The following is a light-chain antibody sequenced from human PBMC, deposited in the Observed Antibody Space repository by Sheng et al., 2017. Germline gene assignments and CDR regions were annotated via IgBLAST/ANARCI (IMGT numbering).Light chain of an antibody. CDR2: RAS. CDR3: QQYNSFPYT. V-gene: IGKV1-5*03. Sequence: DIQMTQSPSTLSASVGDRVTITCRASHSISSWLAWYQQKPGKAPSLLIYRASTLESGVPSHFSGSGSGTEFTLTINSLQPDDFATYYCQQYNSFPYTFGQGTKLE. J-gene: IGKJ2*01. CDR1: HSISSW.